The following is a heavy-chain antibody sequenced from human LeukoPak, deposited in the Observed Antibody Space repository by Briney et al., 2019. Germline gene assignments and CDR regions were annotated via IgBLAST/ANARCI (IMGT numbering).Heavy chain of an antibody. V-gene: IGHV4-38-2*01. CDR1: GYSISSGYY. Sequence: SETLSLTCAVSGYSISSGYYWGWIRQAPGKGLEWIGSIYHSGSTHYNPSLKSRVTISVDTPKNQFSLKLSAVTAADTAVYYCARNGTSSYFDYWGQGTLVTVSS. CDR2: IYHSGST. J-gene: IGHJ4*02. CDR3: ARNGTSSYFDY. D-gene: IGHD2-2*01.